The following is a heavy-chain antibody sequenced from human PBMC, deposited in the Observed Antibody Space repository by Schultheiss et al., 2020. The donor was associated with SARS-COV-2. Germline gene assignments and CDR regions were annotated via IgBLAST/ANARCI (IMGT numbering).Heavy chain of an antibody. Sequence: SETLSLTCTVSGGSISSYYWSWIRQPPGKGLEWIGYIYYSGSTNYNPSLKSRVTISVDTSKNQFSLKLSSVTAADTAVYYCARSLYCSSTSCYFSGVEDYYYYYGMDVWGQGTTVTVSS. CDR1: GGSISSYY. J-gene: IGHJ6*02. CDR2: IYYSGST. D-gene: IGHD2-2*01. V-gene: IGHV4-59*12. CDR3: ARSLYCSSTSCYFSGVEDYYYYYGMDV.